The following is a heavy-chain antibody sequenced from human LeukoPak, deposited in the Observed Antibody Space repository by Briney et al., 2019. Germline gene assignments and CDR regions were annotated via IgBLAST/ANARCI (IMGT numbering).Heavy chain of an antibody. CDR2: INTNTGNP. D-gene: IGHD3-3*01. CDR3: ARAYYDFWSGYYYYYYGMDV. J-gene: IGHJ6*02. CDR1: GYTFTSYA. Sequence: ASVKVSCKASGYTFTSYAMNWVRQAPGQGLEWMGGINTNTGNPTYAQGFTGRFVFSLDTSVSTAYLQISSLKAEDTAVYYCARAYYDFWSGYYYYYYGMDVWGQGTTVTVSS. V-gene: IGHV7-4-1*02.